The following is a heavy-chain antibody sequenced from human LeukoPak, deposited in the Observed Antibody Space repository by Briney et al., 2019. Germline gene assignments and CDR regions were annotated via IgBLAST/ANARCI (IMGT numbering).Heavy chain of an antibody. J-gene: IGHJ4*02. V-gene: IGHV3-23*01. CDR3: AKCGDDHGDYSPFDY. Sequence: GGSLTLSCAASGFTFSSYAMSWVRQAPGEGLEWVSAISGSGCSTYYADSVKGRFTISRDNSKNTLYLQMNSLGAEDTAVYYCAKCGDDHGDYSPFDYWGQGTLVTVSS. CDR1: GFTFSSYA. D-gene: IGHD4-17*01. CDR2: ISGSGCST.